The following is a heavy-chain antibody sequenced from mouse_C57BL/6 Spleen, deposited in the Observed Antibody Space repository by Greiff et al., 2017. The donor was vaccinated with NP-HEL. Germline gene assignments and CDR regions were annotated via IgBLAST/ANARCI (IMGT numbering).Heavy chain of an antibody. Sequence: VQLQQSGAELVRPGASVTLSCKASGYTFTDYEMHWVKQTPVHGLEWIGAIDPETGGTAYNQKFKGKAILTADKSSSTAYMELRSLTSEDSAVYYCTRPITTGIFDVWGTGTTVTVSS. V-gene: IGHV1-15*01. CDR3: TRPITTGIFDV. D-gene: IGHD1-1*01. J-gene: IGHJ1*03. CDR1: GYTFTDYE. CDR2: IDPETGGT.